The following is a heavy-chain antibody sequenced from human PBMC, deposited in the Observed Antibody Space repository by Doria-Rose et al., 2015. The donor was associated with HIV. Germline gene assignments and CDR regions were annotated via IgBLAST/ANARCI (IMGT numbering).Heavy chain of an antibody. D-gene: IGHD6-13*01. Sequence: TLKESGPVLVKPTETLTLTCTVSGVSLSSPGMGVSWIRQPPGKALEWLANIFSADERSYNTSLKSRRTISRVTSKSQVVLTMTDMDPVDTATYYCARIKSSRWYHKYYFDFWGQGTLVIVSA. CDR1: GVSLSSPGMG. V-gene: IGHV2-26*01. CDR3: ARIKSSRWYHKYYFDF. CDR2: IFSADER. J-gene: IGHJ4*02.